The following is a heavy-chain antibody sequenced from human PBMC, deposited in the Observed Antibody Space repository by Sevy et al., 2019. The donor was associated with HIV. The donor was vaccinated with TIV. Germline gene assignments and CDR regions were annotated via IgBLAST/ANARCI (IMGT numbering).Heavy chain of an antibody. D-gene: IGHD3-10*01. CDR2: ISGSGSTT. J-gene: IGHJ4*02. Sequence: GGSLRLSCAASGFTFSSSAMSWVRQAPGKGLEWVSGISGSGSTTYYTNSVKGRFTISRDNPKNTLYLQMNSLRAEDTAVYYCVKVAGSGTYYSGDFDYWGQGTLVTVSS. CDR3: VKVAGSGTYYSGDFDY. V-gene: IGHV3-23*01. CDR1: GFTFSSSA.